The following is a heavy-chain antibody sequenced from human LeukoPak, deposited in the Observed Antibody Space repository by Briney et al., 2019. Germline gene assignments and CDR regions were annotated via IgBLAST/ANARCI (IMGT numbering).Heavy chain of an antibody. V-gene: IGHV3-48*01. CDR1: GFTFSSYS. D-gene: IGHD6-19*01. J-gene: IGHJ4*02. CDR2: ISSSSTTI. CDR3: TRVLYSSGWYGDHY. Sequence: GGSLRLSCAASGFTFSSYSMNWVRQAPGKGREGVSYISSSSTTIYYADSVKGRFTISRDNAKNSLYLQMNSLRAEDTAVYYCTRVLYSSGWYGDHYWGQGTLVTVSS.